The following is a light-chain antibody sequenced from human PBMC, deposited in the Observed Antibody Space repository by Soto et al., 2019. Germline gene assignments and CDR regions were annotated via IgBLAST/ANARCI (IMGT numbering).Light chain of an antibody. CDR2: QAS. J-gene: IGKJ1*01. CDR1: QSISSW. CDR3: QPYKSYSRT. V-gene: IGKV1-5*03. Sequence: DIQMTQSPSTLSASVGDRITVTCRASQSISSWVAWYQQKPGKAPKLMIYQASTLASGVPSRFSGSGSETQFTLTISSLQPDDSGTYYCQPYKSYSRTFGQGTKVDIK.